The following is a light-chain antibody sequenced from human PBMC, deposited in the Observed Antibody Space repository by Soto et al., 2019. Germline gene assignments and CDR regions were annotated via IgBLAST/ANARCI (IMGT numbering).Light chain of an antibody. CDR3: QSYDSSLSGYV. J-gene: IGLJ2*01. CDR2: GNS. Sequence: QAVVTQPPSVSGAPGQRVTISCTGSSSNIGAGYDVHWYQQLPGTAPKLLMYGNSNRPSGVPDRFSGSKSGTSASLAITGLQAEDEADYSCQSYDSSLSGYVFGGGTQLTVL. V-gene: IGLV1-40*01. CDR1: SSNIGAGYD.